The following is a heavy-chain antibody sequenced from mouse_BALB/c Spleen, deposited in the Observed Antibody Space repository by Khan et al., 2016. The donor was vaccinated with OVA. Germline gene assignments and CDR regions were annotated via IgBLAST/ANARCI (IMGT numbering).Heavy chain of an antibody. D-gene: IGHD2-4*01. CDR2: ILPGSVIT. CDR3: ARCAMITGFAD. CDR1: GYTFRSYW. Sequence: QVQLQQSGAELMKPGASGKISCKATGYTFRSYWIEWVKQRPGYGLEWIGEILPGSVITNYTEKFKGKATFTADTSSNIVYMQPSSLTSDDSAVSYCARCAMITGFADWGRGTLVAVSA. V-gene: IGHV1-9*01. J-gene: IGHJ3*01.